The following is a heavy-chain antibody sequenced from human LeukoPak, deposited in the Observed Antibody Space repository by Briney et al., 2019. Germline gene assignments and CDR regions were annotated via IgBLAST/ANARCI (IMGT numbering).Heavy chain of an antibody. CDR3: ARLGASLVWDSGSFPDY. D-gene: IGHD3-10*01. V-gene: IGHV4-39*02. CDR2: IFYDGNT. Sequence: PSQSLSLTWPVAAAYLSSSGCCCGWLRQPPWKGREWFASIFYDGNTYYSPSLQSRVLISPDTSKNHFSLHLEFVNAEDTAVYFCARLGASLVWDSGSFPDYWGQGTLVTVSS. CDR1: AAYLSSSGCC. J-gene: IGHJ4*02.